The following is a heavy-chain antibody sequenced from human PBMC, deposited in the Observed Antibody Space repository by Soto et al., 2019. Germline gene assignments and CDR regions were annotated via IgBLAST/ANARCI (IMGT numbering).Heavy chain of an antibody. V-gene: IGHV3-13*01. CDR3: ARAARWLQSRYFDL. Sequence: GGSLRLSCAASAFTFSNYDMHWVRQTTGKGLEWVSAIDIAGATYYPDSVKGRFTISREKAKNSLYLQMNSLRADDTAVYYCARAARWLQSRYFDLWGRGTLVTVSS. D-gene: IGHD5-12*01. CDR2: IDIAGAT. CDR1: AFTFSNYD. J-gene: IGHJ2*01.